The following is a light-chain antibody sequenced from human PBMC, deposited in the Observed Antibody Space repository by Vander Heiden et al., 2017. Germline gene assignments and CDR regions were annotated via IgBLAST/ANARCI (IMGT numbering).Light chain of an antibody. CDR2: DVS. V-gene: IGLV2-14*03. CDR3: SSYTSSSTLGLV. Sequence: QSSLTQPAPVSWSPGQSNTISCTGTSSDVVDYDYVSWNQHHAGKAPKLMIYDVSDRPSGVSTRFSGSKSGNTASLTISGLQAEDEADYYGSSYTSSSTLGLVFGGGTKLTVL. J-gene: IGLJ3*02. CDR1: SSDVVDYDY.